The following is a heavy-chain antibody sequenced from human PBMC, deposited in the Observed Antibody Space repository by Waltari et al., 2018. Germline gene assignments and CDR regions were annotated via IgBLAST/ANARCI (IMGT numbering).Heavy chain of an antibody. J-gene: IGHJ4*02. V-gene: IGHV1-2*02. CDR2: INPNNGNT. CDR3: TRGFGVLPGY. Sequence: VVVSCKTSGYTFTHYYIHWVRQAPGRGLESMGWINPNNGNTILIERFQGRVTLTGDTSTSTVYMQLSSLTSDDTAIYFCTRGFGVLPGYWGQGTLVTVSS. D-gene: IGHD3-10*01. CDR1: GYTFTHYY.